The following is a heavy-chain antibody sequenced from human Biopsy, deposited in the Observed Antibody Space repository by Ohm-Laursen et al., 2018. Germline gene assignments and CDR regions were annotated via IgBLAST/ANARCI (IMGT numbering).Heavy chain of an antibody. CDR3: AKEAFQSPGSYAFDL. D-gene: IGHD3-3*01. CDR1: GFSFSSYG. V-gene: IGHV3-30*18. J-gene: IGHJ3*01. Sequence: SLRLSCTASGFSFSSYGMHWVRQAPGKGLEWVALIAYDGSYTKYTDSVKGRFTISRDNLRNKVDLQMSSLRADDTAVYFCAKEAFQSPGSYAFDLWGQGTTVLVS. CDR2: IAYDGSYT.